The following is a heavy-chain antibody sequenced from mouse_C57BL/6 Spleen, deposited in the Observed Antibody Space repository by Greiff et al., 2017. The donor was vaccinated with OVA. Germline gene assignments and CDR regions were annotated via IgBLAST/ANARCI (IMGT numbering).Heavy chain of an antibody. D-gene: IGHD5-1*01. V-gene: IGHV5-4*01. J-gene: IGHJ2*01. Sequence: DVMLVESGGGLVKPGGSLKLSCAASGFTFSSYAMSWVRQTPEKRLEWVATISDGGSYTYYPDNVKGRFTISRDNAKNNLYLQMSHLKSEDTAMYYCARDTFFDYWGKGTTLTVSS. CDR1: GFTFSSYA. CDR3: ARDTFFDY. CDR2: ISDGGSYT.